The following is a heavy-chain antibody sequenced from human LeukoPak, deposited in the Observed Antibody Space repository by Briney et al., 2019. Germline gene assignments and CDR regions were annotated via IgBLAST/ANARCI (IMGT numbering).Heavy chain of an antibody. Sequence: GESLKISCKGSGYSFTSYWIGWVRQMPGKGLEWMGIIYPGDSDTRYSPSFQGQVTISADKSISTAYLQWSSLKASDTAMYYCARTHSSSWYGPYYMDVWGKGTTVTVSS. CDR3: ARTHSSSWYGPYYMDV. CDR2: IYPGDSDT. V-gene: IGHV5-51*01. D-gene: IGHD6-13*01. CDR1: GYSFTSYW. J-gene: IGHJ6*03.